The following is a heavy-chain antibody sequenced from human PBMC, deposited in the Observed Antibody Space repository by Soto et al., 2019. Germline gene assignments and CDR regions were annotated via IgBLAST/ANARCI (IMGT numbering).Heavy chain of an antibody. J-gene: IGHJ6*01. Sequence: ASVKVSCKASGYTFTSYGISWVRQAPGQGLEWMGWISAYNGNTNYAQKLQGRVTMTTDTSTSTAYMELRSLRSDDTAVYYCASNKFDYYSYGMDVWGQGTTVSVSS. V-gene: IGHV1-18*04. CDR3: ASNKFDYYSYGMDV. CDR2: ISAYNGNT. CDR1: GYTFTSYG.